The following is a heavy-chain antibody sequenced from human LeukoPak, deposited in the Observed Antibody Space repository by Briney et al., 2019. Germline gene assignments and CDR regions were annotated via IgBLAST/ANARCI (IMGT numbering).Heavy chain of an antibody. CDR1: GGSISSYY. J-gene: IGHJ6*03. Sequence: KTSETLSLTCTVSGGSISSYYWSWIRQPPGKGLEWIGYIYYSGSTNYNPSLKSRVTISVDTSKNQFPLKLSSVTAADTAVYYCARASFARWFYMDVWGKGTTVTVSS. CDR2: IYYSGST. D-gene: IGHD4-23*01. CDR3: ARASFARWFYMDV. V-gene: IGHV4-59*01.